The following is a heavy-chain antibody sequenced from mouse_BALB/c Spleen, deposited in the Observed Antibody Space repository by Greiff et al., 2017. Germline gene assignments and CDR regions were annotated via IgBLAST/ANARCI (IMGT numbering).Heavy chain of an antibody. Sequence: QVQLKESGAELARPGASVKMSCKASGYTFTSYTMHWVKQRPGQGLEWIGYINPSSGYTNYNQKFKDKATLTADKSSSTAYMQLSILTSEDSAVYYCSRKATGYYYAMDYWGQGTSVTVSS. CDR2: INPSSGYT. D-gene: IGHD1-1*01. CDR1: GYTFTSYT. V-gene: IGHV1-4*01. CDR3: SRKATGYYYAMDY. J-gene: IGHJ4*01.